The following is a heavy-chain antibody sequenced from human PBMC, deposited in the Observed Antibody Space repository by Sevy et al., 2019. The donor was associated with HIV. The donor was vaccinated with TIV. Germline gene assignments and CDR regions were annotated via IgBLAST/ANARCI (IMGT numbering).Heavy chain of an antibody. J-gene: IGHJ4*02. CDR3: TRLSGYSSSWYGS. D-gene: IGHD6-13*01. V-gene: IGHV3-73*01. CDR2: IRSKANSYAT. CDR1: EFTFSGSA. Sequence: GGSLRLSCAASEFTFSGSAMHWVRQASGKGLEWVGRIRSKANSYATAYAASVKGRFTISRDDSKNTAYLQMNSLKTEDTAVYYCTRLSGYSSSWYGSWGQGTLVTVSS.